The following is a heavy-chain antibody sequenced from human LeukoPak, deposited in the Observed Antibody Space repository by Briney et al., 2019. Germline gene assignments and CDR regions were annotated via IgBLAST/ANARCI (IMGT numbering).Heavy chain of an antibody. D-gene: IGHD2-2*01. J-gene: IGHJ4*02. CDR2: ISSSGSTI. CDR1: GFTFSDYY. V-gene: IGHV3-11*01. Sequence: GGSLRLSCAASGFTFSDYYMSWIRQAPGKGLEWVSYISSSGSTIYYADSVKGRFTISGDNAKNSLYLQMNSLRAEDTAVYYCARSTIVVVPAAMDYWGQGTLVTVSS. CDR3: ARSTIVVVPAAMDY.